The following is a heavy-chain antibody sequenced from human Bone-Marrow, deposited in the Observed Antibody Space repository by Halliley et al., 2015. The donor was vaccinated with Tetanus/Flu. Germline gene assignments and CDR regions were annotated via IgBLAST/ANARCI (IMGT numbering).Heavy chain of an antibody. Sequence: SGSTIYYADSVEGRFTISRDNAKNSLYLQMNSLRAEDTAVYYCARELYDFWSGSYYYYGMDVWGQGTTVTVSS. D-gene: IGHD3-3*01. CDR2: SGSTI. CDR3: ARELYDFWSGSYYYYGMDV. J-gene: IGHJ6*02. V-gene: IGHV3-48*03.